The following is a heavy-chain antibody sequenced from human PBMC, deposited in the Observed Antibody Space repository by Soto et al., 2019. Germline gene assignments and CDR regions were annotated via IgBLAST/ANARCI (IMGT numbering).Heavy chain of an antibody. CDR3: ARALRGLVYSFEI. CDR1: GYMFTTYH. D-gene: IGHD3-16*01. J-gene: IGHJ3*02. Sequence: QVQLVQSGAEVRKPGASVKVSCKTSGYMFTTYHLHWVRQAPGQRPEWMGMIDPSGGGTTYTQKFQGRVNMTRDTSTRTVYMELSSLRSEDTAVYYCARALRGLVYSFEIWGQGTKVTVSS. V-gene: IGHV1-46*01. CDR2: IDPSGGGT.